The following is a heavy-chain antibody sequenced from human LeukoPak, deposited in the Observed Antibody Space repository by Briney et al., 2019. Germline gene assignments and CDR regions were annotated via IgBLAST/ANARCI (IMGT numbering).Heavy chain of an antibody. CDR3: AKSLIYYYSGTSRRDFDY. D-gene: IGHD3-10*01. V-gene: IGHV3-23*01. Sequence: AGTLRLSCAASGFTFSNYAMTWVRQAPGKGLEWVWAVSGSGDTTHYAASVKGRFTLSRDNSQNTLYLQMSSLRAEDTAVYYCAKSLIYYYSGTSRRDFDYWGQGTLVTVSS. CDR1: GFTFSNYA. CDR2: VSGSGDTT. J-gene: IGHJ4*02.